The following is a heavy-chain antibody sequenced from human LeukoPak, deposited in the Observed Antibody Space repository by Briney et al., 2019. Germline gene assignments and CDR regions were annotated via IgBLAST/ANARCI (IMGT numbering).Heavy chain of an antibody. D-gene: IGHD1-1*01. J-gene: IGHJ5*02. CDR1: GYVFTDYS. CDR3: SRGSITNWNWFDP. Sequence: VSVKVSCKASGYVFTDYSIHWVRQAPGQGREGVGWINPKSCGTNSAQKFQGRVTMTRDTSITTAYMELSRLTSDDTAVYYCSRGSITNWNWFDPWGQGTLVTVSS. CDR2: INPKSCGT. V-gene: IGHV1-2*02.